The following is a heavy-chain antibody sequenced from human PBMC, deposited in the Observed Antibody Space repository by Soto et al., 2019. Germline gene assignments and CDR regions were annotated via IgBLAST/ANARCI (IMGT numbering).Heavy chain of an antibody. CDR1: GGSFSGYY. V-gene: IGHV4-34*01. Sequence: QVQLQQWGAGLLKPSETLSLTCAVYGGSFSGYYWSWIRQPPGKGLEWIGEINHRGSTNYNPSLKSRVTISVDTSKNQFSLKRRSVTAADTAVYYCARGRYCSGGSCYSPAFDIWGQGTMVTVSS. CDR3: ARGRYCSGGSCYSPAFDI. D-gene: IGHD2-15*01. CDR2: INHRGST. J-gene: IGHJ3*02.